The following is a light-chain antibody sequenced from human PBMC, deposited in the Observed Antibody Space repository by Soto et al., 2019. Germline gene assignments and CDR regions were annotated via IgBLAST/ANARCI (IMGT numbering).Light chain of an antibody. CDR2: AAS. V-gene: IGKV1-9*01. CDR3: QQLNSYPPTT. J-gene: IGKJ4*01. CDR1: QGISSY. Sequence: IQLTQSPSSLSASVGDRVTITCRASQGISSYLAWYQQKPGKAPKLLIYAASTLQSGVPSRFRGSGSGTDFTLTISSLQPEDFATYYCQQLNSYPPTTFGGGTKVEIK.